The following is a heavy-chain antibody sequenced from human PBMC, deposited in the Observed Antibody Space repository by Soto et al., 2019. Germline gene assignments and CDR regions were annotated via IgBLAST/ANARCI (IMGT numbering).Heavy chain of an antibody. CDR1: GGTFGNYA. V-gene: IGHV1-69*01. Sequence: QLQLVQSGTEVKKPGSSVTVSCKASGGTFGNYAINWLRQAPGQGLQWMGDISPMFHKANYEPTFQGRVSITADEATNTVYMELSSLRSEDTALYYCARELEVHTPVLGAWGQGTLVTVSS. CDR3: ARELEVHTPVLGA. CDR2: ISPMFHKA. J-gene: IGHJ5*02. D-gene: IGHD2-2*01.